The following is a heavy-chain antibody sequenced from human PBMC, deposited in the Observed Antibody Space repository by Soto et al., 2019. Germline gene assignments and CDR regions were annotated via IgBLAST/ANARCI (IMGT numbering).Heavy chain of an antibody. J-gene: IGHJ6*02. CDR1: GFTFSSYG. V-gene: IGHV3-33*01. CDR2: IWYDGSNK. D-gene: IGHD2-15*01. Sequence: GSLRLSCPASGFTFSSYGMHWVRQAPGKGLEWVAVIWYDGSNKYYADSVKGRFTISRDNSKNTLYLQMNSLRAEDTAVYYCAREVTPDIVVVVAATSGGMDVWGQGTTVTVSS. CDR3: AREVTPDIVVVVAATSGGMDV.